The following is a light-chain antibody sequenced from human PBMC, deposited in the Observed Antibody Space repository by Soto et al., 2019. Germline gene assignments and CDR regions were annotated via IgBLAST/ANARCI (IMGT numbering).Light chain of an antibody. J-gene: IGKJ5*01. CDR1: QNIDMY. CDR3: QQLNSYPRIT. V-gene: IGKV1-9*01. Sequence: DIHMTPSPSPLSASVGGTVTLTVRSSQNIDMYLNWYQQKPGKAPKLLIYAASTLQSGVPSRFSGSGSGTDFTLTISSLQPEDFATYYCQQLNSYPRITFGQGTRLEI. CDR2: AAS.